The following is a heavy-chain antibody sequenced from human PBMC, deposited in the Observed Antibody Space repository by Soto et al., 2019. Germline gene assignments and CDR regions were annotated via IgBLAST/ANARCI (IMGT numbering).Heavy chain of an antibody. Sequence: GGSLRLSCAGSGFFFQNYAMHWVRLAPGKGLEWVAYIFYDGSNDNYADSVKGRFTVSRDNSEGMMYLQMNNLRVEDTGVYFCARAMTMTLARIFGMDVWGLGTTVTVSS. D-gene: IGHD3-3*01. CDR2: IFYDGSND. CDR1: GFFFQNYA. CDR3: ARAMTMTLARIFGMDV. V-gene: IGHV3-33*01. J-gene: IGHJ6*02.